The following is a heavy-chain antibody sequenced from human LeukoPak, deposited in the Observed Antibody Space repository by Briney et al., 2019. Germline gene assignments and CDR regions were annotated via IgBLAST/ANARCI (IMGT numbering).Heavy chain of an antibody. CDR3: AKLSSYGDYLDC. CDR1: GFTVSSNC. V-gene: IGHV3-23*01. D-gene: IGHD4-17*01. CDR2: ISGSAGGT. J-gene: IGHJ4*02. Sequence: GGSLRLSCAASGFTVSSNCMSWVRQAPGKGLEWVSGISGSAGGTYYADSVKGRLTISRDNSKNTLYLQMNSLRAEDTAVYYCAKLSSYGDYLDCWGQGTLVTVSS.